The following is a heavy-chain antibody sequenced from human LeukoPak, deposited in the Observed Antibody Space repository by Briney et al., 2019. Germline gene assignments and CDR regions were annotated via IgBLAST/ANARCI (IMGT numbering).Heavy chain of an antibody. CDR3: YGSGSYYNVPDSDY. Sequence: ASVKVSCKASGYTFTSYDINWVRQATGQGLEWMGWMNPNSGNTGYAQKFQGRVTMTRNTSISTAYMELSSLRSEDTAVYYCYGSGSYYNVPDSDYWGQGTLVIVSS. CDR1: GYTFTSYD. CDR2: MNPNSGNT. J-gene: IGHJ4*02. V-gene: IGHV1-8*01. D-gene: IGHD3-10*01.